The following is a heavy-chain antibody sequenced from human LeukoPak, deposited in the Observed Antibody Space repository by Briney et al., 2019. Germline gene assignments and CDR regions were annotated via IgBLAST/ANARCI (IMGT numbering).Heavy chain of an antibody. Sequence: GGSLRLSCAAAGFTFSTYGMTWVRQAPGKGLEWVSAIGGSGVSTYYADSVKGRFTIFRDNSQNTLHLQMNSLGAEDTAVYYCAKYAVGETFFGDYWGQGTLVTVSS. J-gene: IGHJ4*02. CDR1: GFTFSTYG. CDR2: IGGSGVST. V-gene: IGHV3-23*01. D-gene: IGHD1-26*01. CDR3: AKYAVGETFFGDY.